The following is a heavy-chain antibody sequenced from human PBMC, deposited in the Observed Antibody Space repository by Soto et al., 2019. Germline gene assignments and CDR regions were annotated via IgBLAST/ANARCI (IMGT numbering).Heavy chain of an antibody. CDR1: GGTFSSSG. CDR3: GRWPQPRYTADPYAVDV. V-gene: IGHV1-69*11. J-gene: IGHJ6*04. D-gene: IGHD3-16*02. CDR2: IVPSLDTT. Sequence: QVHLVQSGTEVKKPGSSVKVSCKASGGTFSSSGFSWVRQAPGQGLEWMGMIVPSLDTTNYAQKFQARVTITADVVTSTAYMEVRSLRSEDTAVYYCGRWPQPRYTADPYAVDVWGEGTRVIVSS.